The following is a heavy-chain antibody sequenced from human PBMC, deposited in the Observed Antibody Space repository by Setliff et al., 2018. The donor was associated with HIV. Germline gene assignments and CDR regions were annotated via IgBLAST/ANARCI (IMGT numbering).Heavy chain of an antibody. CDR2: FYYSGST. D-gene: IGHD5-18*01. CDR1: GDSIVDTIFY. J-gene: IGHJ4*02. Sequence: SETLSLTCTVSGDSIVDTIFYWGWVRQPPGKGLEWIGSFYYSGSTYYNPSLKSRVTISVDTSKNQFSLKLSSVTADDTAVYYCARGKRWLQPYYLDYWGQGTLVTVSS. V-gene: IGHV4-39*07. CDR3: ARGKRWLQPYYLDY.